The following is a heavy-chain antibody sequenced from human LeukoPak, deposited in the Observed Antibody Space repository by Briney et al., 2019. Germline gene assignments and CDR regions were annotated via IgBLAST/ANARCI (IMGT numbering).Heavy chain of an antibody. CDR2: IYFSGNT. V-gene: IGHV4-59*01. CDR1: GDSISSNF. J-gene: IGHJ4*02. D-gene: IGHD2-2*01. Sequence: SSETLSLTCTVSGDSISSNFWSWIRQPPGKGLEWIGYIYFSGNTNYNPSLKGRVTISIDTSKNRFSLKLNSVTAADTAVYYCARKEGTNWGQGTLVTVSS. CDR3: ARKEGTN.